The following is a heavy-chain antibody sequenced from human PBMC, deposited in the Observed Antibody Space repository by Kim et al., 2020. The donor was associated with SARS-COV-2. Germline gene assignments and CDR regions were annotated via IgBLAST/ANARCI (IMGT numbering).Heavy chain of an antibody. V-gene: IGHV3-30-3*01. J-gene: IGHJ6*03. CDR2: MSYDGTYI. D-gene: IGHD3-22*01. CDR1: GFAFNMYA. Sequence: GGSLRLSCAASGFAFNMYALHWVRQAPGKGLEWVAVMSYDGTYIKYADSVMGRFTISRDNSRNTQFLQMNSLRAEDTAVYYCARDREDYDRSDYSGYYYSFIAVWGKGTPVTVSS. CDR3: ARDREDYDRSDYSGYYYSFIAV.